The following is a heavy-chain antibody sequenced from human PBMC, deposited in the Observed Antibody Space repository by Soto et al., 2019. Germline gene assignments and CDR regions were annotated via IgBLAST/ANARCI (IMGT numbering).Heavy chain of an antibody. CDR3: TTGELLEAYFDY. CDR2: IKSKTDGGTT. D-gene: IGHD1-26*01. J-gene: IGHJ4*02. Sequence: GGSLRLSCAASGFTFSNAWVNWVRQAPGKGLEWVGRIKSKTDGGTTDYAAPVKGRFTISRDDSKNTLYLQMNSLKTEDTAVYYCTTGELLEAYFDYWGQGTLVTVSS. V-gene: IGHV3-15*07. CDR1: GFTFSNAW.